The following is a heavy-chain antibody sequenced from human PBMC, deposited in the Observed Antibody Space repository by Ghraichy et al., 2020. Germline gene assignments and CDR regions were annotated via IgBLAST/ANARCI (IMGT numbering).Heavy chain of an antibody. CDR3: ARRWTNGGHMARAFDV. D-gene: IGHD4-23*01. CDR1: GYSFPNYW. J-gene: IGHJ3*01. Sequence: GESLNISCEGSGYSFPNYWIAWVRQMPGKGLEWMGIVYPDDSDTRYSPSFQGQVTISVDKSISTAYLQWSSLKASDSALYYCARRWTNGGHMARAFDVWGQGTMVSVSS. CDR2: VYPDDSDT. V-gene: IGHV5-51*01.